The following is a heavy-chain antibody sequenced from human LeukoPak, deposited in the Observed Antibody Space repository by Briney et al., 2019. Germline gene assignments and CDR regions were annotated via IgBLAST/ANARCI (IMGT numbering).Heavy chain of an antibody. J-gene: IGHJ4*02. D-gene: IGHD3-16*01. CDR3: ARDSPAVGFDY. Sequence: ASVKVSCKASGYTFTSYYTHWVRQAPGQGLEWMGIINPSGGSTSYAQKFQGRVTMTRDTSTSTVYMELSSLRSEDTAVYYCARDSPAVGFDYWGQGTLVTVSS. CDR2: INPSGGST. V-gene: IGHV1-46*01. CDR1: GYTFTSYY.